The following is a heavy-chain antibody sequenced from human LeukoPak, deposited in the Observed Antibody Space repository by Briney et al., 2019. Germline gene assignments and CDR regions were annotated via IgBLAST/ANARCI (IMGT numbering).Heavy chain of an antibody. CDR1: GFTFSTYE. J-gene: IGHJ5*02. V-gene: IGHV3-48*03. Sequence: PGGSLKLSCAASGFTFSTYEMNWVRQAPGKGLEWVSYIGSSGNTIYDADSVKGRFTISRDNAKNSLYLQMNSLRAEDTAVYYCARSAGTWFDPWGQGTLVTVSS. D-gene: IGHD1-1*01. CDR3: ARSAGTWFDP. CDR2: IGSSGNTI.